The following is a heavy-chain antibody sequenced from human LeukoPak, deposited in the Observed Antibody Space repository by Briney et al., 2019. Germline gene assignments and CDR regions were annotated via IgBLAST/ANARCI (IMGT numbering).Heavy chain of an antibody. CDR3: ARGYSSSWYLNRFDP. Sequence: LSETLSLTCTVSGYSISSGYYWGWIRQTPGKGLEWIGNIYHSGSTYYNPSLKSRVTILVDTSTNQFSLKLSSVTAADTAVYYCARGYSSSWYLNRFDPWGQGTLVTVSS. CDR2: IYHSGST. CDR1: GYSISSGYY. J-gene: IGHJ5*02. V-gene: IGHV4-38-2*02. D-gene: IGHD6-13*01.